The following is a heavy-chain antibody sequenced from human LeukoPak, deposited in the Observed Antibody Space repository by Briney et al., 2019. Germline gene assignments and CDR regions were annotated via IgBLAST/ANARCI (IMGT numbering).Heavy chain of an antibody. V-gene: IGHV4-31*03. D-gene: IGHD3-10*01. CDR2: IYYSGST. Sequence: PSETLSLTCTVSGGSISSGGYYWSWIRQHPGKGLEWIGYIYYSGSTYYNPSLKSRVTISVDTSKNQFSLKLSSVTAADTAVYYCARDLPRGINWFDPWGQGTLVTVSS. CDR1: GGSISSGGYY. CDR3: ARDLPRGINWFDP. J-gene: IGHJ5*02.